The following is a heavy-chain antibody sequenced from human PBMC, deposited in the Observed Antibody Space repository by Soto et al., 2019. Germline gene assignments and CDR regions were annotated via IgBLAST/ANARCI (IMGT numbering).Heavy chain of an antibody. J-gene: IGHJ4*02. Sequence: QVQLQESGPGLVKPSQTLSLTCSVSGASTVSHYHWTWIRQPPGKGLEWMGYIFNSGTTFYNPSPRSRLSISMDTSGNHFSLELGSVTAADTAVYYCALALGPTTGLDYWGQGTLVTVSS. V-gene: IGHV4-31*02. D-gene: IGHD1-26*01. CDR1: GASTVSHYH. CDR3: ALALGPTTGLDY. CDR2: IFNSGTT.